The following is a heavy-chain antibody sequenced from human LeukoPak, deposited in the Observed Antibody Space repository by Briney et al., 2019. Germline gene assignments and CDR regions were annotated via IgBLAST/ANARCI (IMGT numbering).Heavy chain of an antibody. CDR3: ARDRNWASQSWYLDL. CDR2: IWYGGSDQ. Sequence: GGSLRLSCAASRFTFKNYGMHWVRQAPGRGLEWVAVIWYGGSDQRLIDSVKGRFTVSRDNSKNTLWLQMNSLRAEDTAVYYCARDRNWASQSWYLDLWGRGTLVTVSS. J-gene: IGHJ2*01. D-gene: IGHD7-27*01. V-gene: IGHV3-33*01. CDR1: RFTFKNYG.